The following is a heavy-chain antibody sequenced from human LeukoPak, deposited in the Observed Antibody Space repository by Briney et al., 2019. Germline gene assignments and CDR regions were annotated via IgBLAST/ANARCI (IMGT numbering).Heavy chain of an antibody. CDR3: ARWSGSVTARNYYYYMDV. CDR2: IYTTGTA. D-gene: IGHD6-6*01. Sequence: SETLSLTCIISGGSIGPYYWSWIRQAAGKGPEWIGRIYTTGTADYNPSLRTRVTISVDASRNQFSLNLGSVTAADTAVYYCARWSGSVTARNYYYYMDVWGEGTTVTVSS. J-gene: IGHJ6*03. CDR1: GGSIGPYY. V-gene: IGHV4-4*07.